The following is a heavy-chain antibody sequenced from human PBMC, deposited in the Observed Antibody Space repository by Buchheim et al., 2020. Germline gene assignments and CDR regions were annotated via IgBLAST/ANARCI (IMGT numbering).Heavy chain of an antibody. D-gene: IGHD3-10*01. CDR2: IWYDGSNK. Sequence: QVQLVESGGGVVQPGRSLRLSCAASGFTFSSYGMHWVRQAPGKGLEWVAVIWYDGSNKYYADSVKGRFTISRDNSKNTLYLQMNSLRTEETAVYYCARDGRYYYGSGSYYLGYYYYGMDVWGQGTT. J-gene: IGHJ6*02. V-gene: IGHV3-33*01. CDR3: ARDGRYYYGSGSYYLGYYYYGMDV. CDR1: GFTFSSYG.